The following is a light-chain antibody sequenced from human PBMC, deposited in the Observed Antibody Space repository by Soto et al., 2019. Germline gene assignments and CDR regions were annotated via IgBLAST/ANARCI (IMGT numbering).Light chain of an antibody. J-gene: IGKJ5*01. CDR1: QSLLHSDGKTY. CDR2: AAS. CDR3: QQFKSYPIT. V-gene: IGKV2D-29*01. Sequence: DIVMTQTPLSLSVTPGQPASISCRSSQSLLHSDGKTYFYWYLQRPGQPPRPLIYAASTLQSGVPSTFSGSGSGTEFTLTISSLQPEDFGTYYCQQFKSYPITFGQGTRLEIK.